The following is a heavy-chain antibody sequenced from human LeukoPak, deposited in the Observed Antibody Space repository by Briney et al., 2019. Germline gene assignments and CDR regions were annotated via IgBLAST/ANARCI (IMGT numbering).Heavy chain of an antibody. J-gene: IGHJ4*02. CDR1: GFTFSSYA. V-gene: IGHV3-23*01. CDR3: AKGIAGSRPPFDY. Sequence: PGGFLRLSCEASGFTFSSYAMSWVRQAPGKGLEWVSGISGSGGSTYYADSVKGRFTISRDNSKNTLYLQMNSLRAEDTAVHYCAKGIAGSRPPFDYWGQGTLVTVSS. CDR2: ISGSGGST.